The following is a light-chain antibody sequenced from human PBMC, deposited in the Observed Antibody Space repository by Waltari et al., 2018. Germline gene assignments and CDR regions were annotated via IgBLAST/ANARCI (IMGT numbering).Light chain of an antibody. CDR3: NSYTSSSILEVV. Sequence: QSALTQPASVSGSPGQSITISCTGTSSDVGGYKYVSWYQQHPGKAPKLMIYDVSNRPLWVFNRFSCSKSGNTASLTISGLQAEDEADYYCNSYTSSSILEVVFGGGTKLTVL. V-gene: IGLV2-14*03. CDR2: DVS. CDR1: SSDVGGYKY. J-gene: IGLJ2*01.